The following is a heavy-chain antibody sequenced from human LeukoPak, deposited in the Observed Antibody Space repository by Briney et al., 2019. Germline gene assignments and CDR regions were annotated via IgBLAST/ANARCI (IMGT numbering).Heavy chain of an antibody. V-gene: IGHV3-48*02. CDR1: GLTFSSYS. Sequence: GGSLRLSCAASGLTFSSYSMNWVRQAPGKGLEWVSYISSGGSTTYYADSVKGRFTISRDNAKNSQYLQMNSLRDEDTAVYYCARARTYNSGWYVFDYWGQGTLVTVSS. D-gene: IGHD6-19*01. CDR3: ARARTYNSGWYVFDY. J-gene: IGHJ4*02. CDR2: ISSGGSTT.